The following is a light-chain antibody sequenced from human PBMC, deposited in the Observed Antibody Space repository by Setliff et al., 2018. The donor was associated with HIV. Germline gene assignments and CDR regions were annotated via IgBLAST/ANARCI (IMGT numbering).Light chain of an antibody. V-gene: IGLV3-21*04. CDR2: YDS. Sequence: SYELTQPPSVSVAPGQTASITCGGNNIGSKRVHWYQQKPGQAPLLVIYYDSDRPSGIPERFSGSNSGNTATLTISRVEAGDEADYYCQVWDSSSDHSYVLGTGTKVTVL. CDR3: QVWDSSSDHSYV. CDR1: NIGSKR. J-gene: IGLJ1*01.